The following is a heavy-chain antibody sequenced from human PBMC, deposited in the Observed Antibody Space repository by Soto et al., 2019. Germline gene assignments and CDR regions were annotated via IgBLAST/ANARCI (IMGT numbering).Heavy chain of an antibody. CDR1: GYTFTSSG. J-gene: IGHJ3*01. CDR3: ARAFFYQGSDSRGYSFYAFDF. D-gene: IGHD3-22*01. Sequence: QVRLVQSGAEVKKPGASVKVSCKASGYTFTSSGMSWVRQAPGQGRDWLGWISAHTGSSEYAQRFQGRVTMTTDRSTNTAYMELRSLRSDDTAVYYCARAFFYQGSDSRGYSFYAFDFWGPGTLVTVSS. V-gene: IGHV1-18*01. CDR2: ISAHTGSS.